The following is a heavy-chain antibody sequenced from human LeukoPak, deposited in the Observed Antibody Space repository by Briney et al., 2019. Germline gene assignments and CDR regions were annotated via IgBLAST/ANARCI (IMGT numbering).Heavy chain of an antibody. Sequence: SETLSLTCTVSGGSISSYYWSWIRQPPGKGLEWIGYIYYSGSTNYNPSLKSRVTISVDTSKNQFSLKLSSVTAADTAVYYCARDGGMVATQGPYYFDYWGQGTLVTVSS. CDR1: GGSISSYY. CDR2: IYYSGST. CDR3: ARDGGMVATQGPYYFDY. V-gene: IGHV4-59*12. J-gene: IGHJ4*02. D-gene: IGHD5-12*01.